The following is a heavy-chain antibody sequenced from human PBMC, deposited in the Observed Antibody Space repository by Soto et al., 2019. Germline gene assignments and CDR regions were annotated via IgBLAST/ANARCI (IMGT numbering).Heavy chain of an antibody. CDR2: IIPILGLA. J-gene: IGHJ4*02. V-gene: IGHV1-69*02. Sequence: QVQLVHSGAEVKKPGSSVKVSCKASGLTFSSYTISWVRQAPGQGLEWMGRIIPILGLAIYAQKFQGRVTITADKSTSTAYMELSSLRSEDTAVYYCATLSLYSGYYGNGDYWGQGTLVTVSS. CDR1: GLTFSSYT. CDR3: ATLSLYSGYYGNGDY. D-gene: IGHD5-12*01.